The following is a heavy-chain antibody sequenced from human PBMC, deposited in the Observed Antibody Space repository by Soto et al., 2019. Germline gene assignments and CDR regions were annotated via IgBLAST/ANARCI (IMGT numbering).Heavy chain of an antibody. CDR1: GGTFSSYA. V-gene: IGHV1-69*13. CDR3: ARCREQLAGQNDAFDI. J-gene: IGHJ3*02. Sequence: SVKVSCKASGGTFSSYAISWVRQAPGQGLEWMGGIIPIFGTANYAQKFQGRVTITADESTSTAYMELSSLRSEDTAVYYCARCREQLAGQNDAFDIWGQGTMVTV. CDR2: IIPIFGTA. D-gene: IGHD6-6*01.